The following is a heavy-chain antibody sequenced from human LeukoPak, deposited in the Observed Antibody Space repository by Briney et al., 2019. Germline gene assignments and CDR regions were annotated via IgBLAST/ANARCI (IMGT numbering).Heavy chain of an antibody. Sequence: GASVKVSCKSSGYTFTGYYMNWVRQAPGQGLEWMGWINPSSGATNYARKFQGRVTMTRDTSINTAYMELSSLRYDDTAVYYCARGFYSQDYWGQGTLVTVSS. V-gene: IGHV1-2*02. CDR1: GYTFTGYY. D-gene: IGHD2-15*01. CDR3: ARGFYSQDY. CDR2: INPSSGAT. J-gene: IGHJ4*02.